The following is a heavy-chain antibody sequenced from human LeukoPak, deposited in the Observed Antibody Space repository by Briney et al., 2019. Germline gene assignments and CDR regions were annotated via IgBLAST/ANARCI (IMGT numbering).Heavy chain of an antibody. V-gene: IGHV3-7*05. CDR1: GLTFSSYW. Sequence: PGGSLRLSCAASGLTFSSYWMSWVRQAPGKGLGWVANIKQDGSEKYYVDSVKGRFTISRDNAKNSLYLQMKSLRAEDTAVYYCARDHKGVWAYWGQGTLVTVSS. J-gene: IGHJ4*02. CDR3: ARDHKGVWAY. D-gene: IGHD6-13*01. CDR2: IKQDGSEK.